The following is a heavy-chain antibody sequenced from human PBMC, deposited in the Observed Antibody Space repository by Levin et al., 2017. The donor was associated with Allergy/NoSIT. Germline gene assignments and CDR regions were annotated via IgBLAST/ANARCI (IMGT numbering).Heavy chain of an antibody. V-gene: IGHV3-30*18. CDR1: GFTFRSYG. Sequence: SCAASGFTFRSYGMHWVRQAPGKGLEWVALISYDGSNKYYADSVKGRFTISRDNSKNTLYLQTNSLRAEDTAVYYCAKDDYGEHFDYWGQGTLVTVSS. D-gene: IGHD4-17*01. CDR3: AKDDYGEHFDY. J-gene: IGHJ4*02. CDR2: ISYDGSNK.